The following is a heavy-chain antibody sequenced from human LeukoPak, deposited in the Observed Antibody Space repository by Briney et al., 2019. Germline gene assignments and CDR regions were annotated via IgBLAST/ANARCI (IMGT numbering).Heavy chain of an antibody. J-gene: IGHJ5*02. V-gene: IGHV3-23*01. D-gene: IGHD4-23*01. CDR2: VNGRGIRT. Sequence: PGGSLRLSCAASGFTFSSYGMSWVRQAPGKGLEWVSAVNGRGIRTYYADSVKGRFTISRDNSKNTLYLQMNSLRSEDTAVYYCARDNSIADRGWWFDPWGQGTLVTVSS. CDR3: ARDNSIADRGWWFDP. CDR1: GFTFSSYG.